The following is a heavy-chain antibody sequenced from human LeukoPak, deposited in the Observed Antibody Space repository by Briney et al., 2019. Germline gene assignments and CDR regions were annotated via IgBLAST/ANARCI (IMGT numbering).Heavy chain of an antibody. CDR1: GGSISSYY. J-gene: IGHJ4*02. V-gene: IGHV4-4*08. CDR2: IYTSGST. Sequence: SETLSLTCTVSGGSISSYYWSWIRQPPGKGLEWIGRIYTSGSTNYNPSLKSRVTISVDTSKNQFSLKLSSVTAADTAVYYCARGIAAAGTHLDYWGQGTLVTVSS. CDR3: ARGIAAAGTHLDY. D-gene: IGHD6-13*01.